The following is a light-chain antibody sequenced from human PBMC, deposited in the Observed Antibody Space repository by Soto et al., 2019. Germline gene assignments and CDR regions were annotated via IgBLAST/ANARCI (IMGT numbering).Light chain of an antibody. CDR1: QSVSNNY. V-gene: IGKV3-20*01. CDR3: HQYGYSPKT. J-gene: IGKJ1*01. Sequence: EIVLTQSPGTLSLSPGERATLSCRASQSVSNNYLSWYQQKPGQAPRLLIYAASSRATGIPDRFSASGSGTDFTLTISRLEPEDFAVYYCHQYGYSPKTFGQGTKVDIK. CDR2: AAS.